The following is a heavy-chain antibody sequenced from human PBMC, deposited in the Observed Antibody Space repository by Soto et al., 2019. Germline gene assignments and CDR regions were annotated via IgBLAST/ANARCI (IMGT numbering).Heavy chain of an antibody. CDR2: ISAYNGNT. J-gene: IGHJ5*02. Sequence: ASVKVSCKASGYTFTSYGISWVRQAPGQGLEWMGWISAYNGNTNYAQKLQGRVTMTTDTSTSTAYMELRSLGSDDTAVYYCARMRFLEWLSSPKGNWFDPWGQGTLVTVSS. CDR1: GYTFTSYG. D-gene: IGHD3-3*01. V-gene: IGHV1-18*01. CDR3: ARMRFLEWLSSPKGNWFDP.